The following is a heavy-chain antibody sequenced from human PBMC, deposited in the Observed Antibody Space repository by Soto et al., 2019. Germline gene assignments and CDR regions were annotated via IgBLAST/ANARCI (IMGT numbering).Heavy chain of an antibody. CDR2: ISGSGGST. D-gene: IGHD1-26*01. J-gene: IGHJ1*01. V-gene: IGHV3-23*01. CDR3: VSEVGARSFDL. Sequence: GGSLRLSCAASGFTFSSYAMSWVRQAPGKGLEWVSAISGSGGSTYYADSVKGRFTISRDNSMNTLYLQMNSLRLEDTAVYYCVSEVGARSFDLRGQGTLVTVSS. CDR1: GFTFSSYA.